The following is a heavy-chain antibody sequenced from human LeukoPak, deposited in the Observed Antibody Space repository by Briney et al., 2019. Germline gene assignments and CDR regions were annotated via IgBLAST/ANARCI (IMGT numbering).Heavy chain of an antibody. D-gene: IGHD3-22*01. CDR1: GFTFSSYA. J-gene: IGHJ4*02. Sequence: GGSLRLSCAASGFTFSSYAMHWVRQAPGKGLEWVAVISYDGSNKYYADSVKGRFTISRDNSKNTLYLQMNSLRAEDTAVYYCARVGCYYDRGCLDYWGQGTLVTVSS. V-gene: IGHV3-30-3*01. CDR3: ARVGCYYDRGCLDY. CDR2: ISYDGSNK.